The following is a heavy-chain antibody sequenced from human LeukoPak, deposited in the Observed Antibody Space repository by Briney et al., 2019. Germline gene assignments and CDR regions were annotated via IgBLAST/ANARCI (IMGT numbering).Heavy chain of an antibody. CDR2: LYYSGST. CDR3: ARRTDRSAWSTYFDY. J-gene: IGHJ4*02. CDR1: GGSISTSSYY. V-gene: IGHV4-39*01. Sequence: TSETLSLTCSVSGGSISTSSYYWDWIRQPPGKGLEWIGSLYYSGSTYYNPSLKGRVTISGDTSKNQFSLNLGSVTAADTAVYYCARRTDRSAWSTYFDYWSQGTLVTVSS. D-gene: IGHD6-19*01.